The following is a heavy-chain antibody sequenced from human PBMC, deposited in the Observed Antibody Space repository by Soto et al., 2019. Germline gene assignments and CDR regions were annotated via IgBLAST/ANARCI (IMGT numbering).Heavy chain of an antibody. CDR1: GYTFTSYG. D-gene: IGHD3-3*01. V-gene: IGHV1-18*01. CDR2: ISAYNGNT. CDR3: ARVGYGQYYDFWRAFDI. Sequence: VASVKVSCKASGYTFTSYGISWVRQAPGQGLEWMGWISAYNGNTNYAQKLQGRFTMTTDTSTSTAYMELRSLRSDDTAVYYCARVGYGQYYDFWRAFDIWGQGTMVTVSS. J-gene: IGHJ3*02.